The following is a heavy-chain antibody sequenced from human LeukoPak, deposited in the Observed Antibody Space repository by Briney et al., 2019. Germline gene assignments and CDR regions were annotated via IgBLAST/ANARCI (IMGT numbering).Heavy chain of an antibody. J-gene: IGHJ6*03. V-gene: IGHV1-46*01. CDR1: GYTFTSYY. Sequence: ASVKVSCKASGYTFTSYYMHWVRQAPGQGLEWMGIINPSGGSTSYAQKFQGRVTTTRDTSTSTVYMELSSLRSEDTAVYYCARGSPYCSSTGCSYSYYYYYMDVWGKGTTVTVSS. CDR2: INPSGGST. CDR3: ARGSPYCSSTGCSYSYYYYYMDV. D-gene: IGHD2-2*01.